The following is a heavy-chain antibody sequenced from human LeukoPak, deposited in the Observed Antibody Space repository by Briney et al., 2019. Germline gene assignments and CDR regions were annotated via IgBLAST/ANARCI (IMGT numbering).Heavy chain of an antibody. Sequence: GGSLRLSCAASGFTFSSYSMNWVRQAPGKGLEWVLSISSSSSYIYYADSVKGRFTISRDNAKNSLYLQMNSLRAEDTAVYYCARDRNYYDSSGYYSFDYWGQGTLVTVSS. CDR3: ARDRNYYDSSGYYSFDY. V-gene: IGHV3-21*01. CDR1: GFTFSSYS. J-gene: IGHJ4*02. D-gene: IGHD3-22*01. CDR2: ISSSSSYI.